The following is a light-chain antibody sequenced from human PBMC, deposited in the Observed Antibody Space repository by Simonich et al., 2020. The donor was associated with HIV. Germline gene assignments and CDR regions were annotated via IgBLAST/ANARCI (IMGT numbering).Light chain of an antibody. CDR2: DAS. Sequence: IVMTQSPASLSVSPGERATLSCRASQSVSRSYLAWYQQKPGLAPRLLIYDASNRATGIPDRFSGSGSGTDFTLTISSLQSEDFAVYYCQQYHNLCTFGQGTKVEIK. CDR1: QSVSRSY. V-gene: IGKV3D-15*01. J-gene: IGKJ1*01. CDR3: QQYHNLCT.